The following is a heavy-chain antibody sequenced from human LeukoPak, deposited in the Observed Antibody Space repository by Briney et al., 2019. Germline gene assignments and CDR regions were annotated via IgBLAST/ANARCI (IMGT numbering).Heavy chain of an antibody. D-gene: IGHD6-13*01. CDR2: INHIGST. CDR3: ARGRLEQQLVSYYYYGMDV. CDR1: GWSFIGYY. J-gene: IGHJ6*04. V-gene: IGHV4-34*01. Sequence: KPSETRSLTCAVYGWSFIGYYWSWIRKPPGKGREWFGEINHIGSTNYNPSLKSRVTISVDTSTSQFSLKPSSVTAADTTVYYCARGRLEQQLVSYYYYGMDVWGKGTTVTVSS.